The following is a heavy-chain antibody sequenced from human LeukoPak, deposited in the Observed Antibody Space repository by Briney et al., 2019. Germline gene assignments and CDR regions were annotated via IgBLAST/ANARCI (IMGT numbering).Heavy chain of an antibody. Sequence: SETLSLTCTVSGGSISNNYWSWIRRPPGKGLEWIGYIYYSGSTNYNPSLKSRVTISVDTSKNQFSLKLSSVTAADTAVYYCARQITIFGPPLDVWGQGTTVTVSS. J-gene: IGHJ6*02. V-gene: IGHV4-59*08. CDR3: ARQITIFGPPLDV. CDR2: IYYSGST. CDR1: GGSISNNY. D-gene: IGHD3-3*01.